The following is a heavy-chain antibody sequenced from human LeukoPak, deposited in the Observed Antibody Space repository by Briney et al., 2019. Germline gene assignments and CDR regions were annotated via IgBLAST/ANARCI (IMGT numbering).Heavy chain of an antibody. CDR2: IYYSGST. CDR3: ARQKCSSTSCYGRYYYGMDV. CDR1: GGSISSYY. Sequence: PSETLSLTCTVSGGSISSYYWSWIRQPPGKGLEWIGYIYYSGSTNYNPSLKSRVTMSVDTSKNQFSLKLSSVTAADTAMYFCARQKCSSTSCYGRYYYGMDVWGQGTMVTVSS. D-gene: IGHD2-2*01. J-gene: IGHJ6*02. V-gene: IGHV4-59*08.